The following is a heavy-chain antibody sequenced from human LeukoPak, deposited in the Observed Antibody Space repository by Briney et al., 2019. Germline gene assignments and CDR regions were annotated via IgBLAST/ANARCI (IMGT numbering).Heavy chain of an antibody. J-gene: IGHJ3*02. V-gene: IGHV4-4*07. CDR2: IYTSGST. Sequence: SETLSLTCTVSGGYISSYYWSWIRQPAGKGLEWIGRIYTSGSTNYNPSLKSRVTMSVDTSKNQFSLKLSSVTAADTAVYYCARERERMYYDILTGYYTLNAFDIRGQGTMVTVSS. CDR3: ARERERMYYDILTGYYTLNAFDI. D-gene: IGHD3-9*01. CDR1: GGYISSYY.